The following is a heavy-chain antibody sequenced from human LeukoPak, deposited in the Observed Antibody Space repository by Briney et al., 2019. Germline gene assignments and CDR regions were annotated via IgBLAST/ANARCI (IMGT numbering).Heavy chain of an antibody. V-gene: IGHV1-18*01. J-gene: IGHJ4*02. Sequence: ASVTVSCMHSLYSFTHYGIRLARQAPGQGLEWMGWISAYNGNTNYAQNLQGRVTMTTDTSTSTAYMELRSLRSDDTAVYYCARDLEPRPYDSSGYAVSPVDYWGQGTLVTVSS. D-gene: IGHD3-22*01. CDR2: ISAYNGNT. CDR1: LYSFTHYG. CDR3: ARDLEPRPYDSSGYAVSPVDY.